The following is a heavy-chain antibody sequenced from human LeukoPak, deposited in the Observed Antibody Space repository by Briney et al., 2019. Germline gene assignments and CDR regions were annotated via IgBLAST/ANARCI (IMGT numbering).Heavy chain of an antibody. CDR1: GGSISSYY. CDR2: IYTSGST. D-gene: IGHD1-7*01. J-gene: IGHJ6*03. Sequence: SETLSLTCTVSGGSISSYYWSWIRQPAGKGLEWIGRIYTSGSTNYNPSLKSRVTVSVDTSKNQFSLKLSSVTAADAAVYYCAREANWNYVSYYYYYMDVWGKGTTVTVSS. CDR3: AREANWNYVSYYYYYMDV. V-gene: IGHV4-4*07.